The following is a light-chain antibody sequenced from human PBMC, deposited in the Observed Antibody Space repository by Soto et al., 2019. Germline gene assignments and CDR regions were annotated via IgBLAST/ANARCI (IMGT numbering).Light chain of an antibody. V-gene: IGKV1-39*01. Sequence: DIQMTQSPSSLSASVGDRVSITCRASQSISANLNWFQQKPGRAPNLLIYATSTLQSGVPSRFSGTRSGTLFSSPFTFSQPENSPPSDPQQNYAFPIPSGGGTKV. CDR3: QQNYAFPIP. J-gene: IGKJ4*01. CDR2: ATS. CDR1: QSISAN.